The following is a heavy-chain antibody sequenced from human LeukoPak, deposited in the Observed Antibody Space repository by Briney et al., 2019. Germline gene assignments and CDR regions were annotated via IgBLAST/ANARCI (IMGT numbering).Heavy chain of an antibody. CDR2: ISGTGGST. V-gene: IGHV3-23*01. Sequence: GGTLRLSCAASGFTFSSNGMSWVRQAPGKGLEWVSAISGTGGSTYYADSVKGRFTISRDNSKNTLYLQMNSLRAEDTAVYYCARHLSGITGYTYGRGIDYWGQGTLVTVSS. CDR1: GFTFSSNG. CDR3: ARHLSGITGYTYGRGIDY. J-gene: IGHJ4*02. D-gene: IGHD5-18*01.